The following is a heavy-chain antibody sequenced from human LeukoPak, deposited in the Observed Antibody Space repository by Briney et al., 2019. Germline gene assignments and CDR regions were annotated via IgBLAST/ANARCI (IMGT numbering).Heavy chain of an antibody. CDR3: ARAFGELRYGMDV. Sequence: SETLSLTCTVSGGSISSGGHFWSWIRQHPGKGLEWIGYIYYSGSTYYNPSLKSRVTISVDTSKNQFSLKLSSVTAADTAVYYCARAFGELRYGMDVWGQGTTVTVSS. CDR2: IYYSGST. J-gene: IGHJ6*02. V-gene: IGHV4-30-4*01. D-gene: IGHD1-26*01. CDR1: GGSISSGGHF.